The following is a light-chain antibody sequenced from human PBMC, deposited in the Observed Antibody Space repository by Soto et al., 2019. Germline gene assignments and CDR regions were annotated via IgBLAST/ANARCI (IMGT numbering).Light chain of an antibody. CDR2: LGS. CDR1: QSLLHSNGNTY. V-gene: IGKV2-28*01. J-gene: IGKJ4*01. CDR3: MQVLQNPLT. Sequence: VTPGEPASISCRSSQSLLHSNGNTYLDWYLQKPGQSPQLLIYLGSNRASGVPDRFSGSGSGTDYTLRISRVEAEDVGVYYCMQVLQNPLTFGGGTKVEI.